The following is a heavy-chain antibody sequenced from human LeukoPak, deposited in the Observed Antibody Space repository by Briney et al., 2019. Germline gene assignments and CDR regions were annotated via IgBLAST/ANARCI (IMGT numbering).Heavy chain of an antibody. CDR2: ITSSGSYI. CDR3: ARRGSSGWYGDY. CDR1: GFTFSSYS. V-gene: IGHV3-21*01. Sequence: PGGSLRLSCAASGFTFSSYSMNWVRQAPGKGLEWVSSITSSGSYIFYADSVKGRFTISRDNAKNSLYLQMNTLRAEDTAVYYCARRGSSGWYGDYWGQGTLVTVSS. J-gene: IGHJ4*02. D-gene: IGHD6-13*01.